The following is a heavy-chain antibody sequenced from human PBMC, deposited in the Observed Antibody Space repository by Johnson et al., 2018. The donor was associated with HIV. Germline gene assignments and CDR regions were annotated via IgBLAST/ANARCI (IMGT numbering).Heavy chain of an antibody. J-gene: IGHJ3*02. D-gene: IGHD6-13*01. CDR2: IWYDGSEK. V-gene: IGHV3-33*06. CDR1: GFNFNTYG. Sequence: QVVESGGGVVQPGRSLRLSCAASGFNFNTYGMHWVRQAPGKGLEWVALIWYDGSEKDYADSVKGRFTISRDNSKNTLFLQMNSLRAEDTAVYYCAKVLTSSTSWLDDAFDICGQGTMVTVSS. CDR3: AKVLTSSTSWLDDAFDI.